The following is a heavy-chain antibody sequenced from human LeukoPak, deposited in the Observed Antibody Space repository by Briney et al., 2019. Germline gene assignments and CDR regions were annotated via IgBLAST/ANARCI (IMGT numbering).Heavy chain of an antibody. Sequence: GGSLRLSSAASGFTFSSFSMRSVRQAPGKGREWVSSISSSGGSIYYADSLRGRFTISRDNAKNSLYLQMDSLRAEDTAVYYCARDTTYCGGGCYSLTDYWGQGTLVSVSS. CDR1: GFTFSSFS. J-gene: IGHJ4*02. V-gene: IGHV3-21*01. D-gene: IGHD2-21*02. CDR2: ISSSGGSI. CDR3: ARDTTYCGGGCYSLTDY.